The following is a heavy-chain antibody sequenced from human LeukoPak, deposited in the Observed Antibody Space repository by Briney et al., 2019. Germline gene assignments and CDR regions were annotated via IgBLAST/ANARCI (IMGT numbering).Heavy chain of an antibody. D-gene: IGHD3-22*01. CDR3: ARTSSGYLIDY. V-gene: IGHV4-59*01. CDR2: IYYSGST. CDR1: GGSISGYY. Sequence: KTSETLSLTCTVSGGSISGYYWSWIRQSPGRGLEGIGYIYYSGSTNYNPSLKRRVTMSVDTSQNQSQNQFSLKLSSVTAADTAVYYCARTSSGYLIDYWGQGTLVTVSS. J-gene: IGHJ4*02.